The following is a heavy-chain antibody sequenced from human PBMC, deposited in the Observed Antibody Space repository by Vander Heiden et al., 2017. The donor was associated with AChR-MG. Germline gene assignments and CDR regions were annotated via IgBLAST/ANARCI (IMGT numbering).Heavy chain of an antibody. CDR3: ARDEYYYGSGSPNWFDP. CDR2: ISYDGSNK. J-gene: IGHJ5*02. Sequence: QVQPVESGGGVVQPGWSLRLSCAASGFTFSSSAMHWVRQAPGKGLEWVAVISYDGSNKYYADSVKGRFTISRDNSKNTLYLQMNSLRAEDTAVYYCARDEYYYGSGSPNWFDPWGQGTLVTVSS. D-gene: IGHD3-10*01. V-gene: IGHV3-30-3*01. CDR1: GFTFSSSA.